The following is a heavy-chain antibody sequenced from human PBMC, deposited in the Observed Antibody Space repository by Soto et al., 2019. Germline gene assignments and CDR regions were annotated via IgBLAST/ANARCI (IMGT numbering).Heavy chain of an antibody. Sequence: SETLSLTCTVSGGSISSSSYYWGWIRQPPGKGLEWIGSIYYSGSTYYNPSLKSRVTISVDTSKNQFSLKLSSVTAADTAVYYCAKQLELPSFFAYWGQGTLVTVSS. CDR3: AKQLELPSFFAY. CDR2: IYYSGST. J-gene: IGHJ4*02. V-gene: IGHV4-39*01. CDR1: GGSISSSSYY. D-gene: IGHD1-7*01.